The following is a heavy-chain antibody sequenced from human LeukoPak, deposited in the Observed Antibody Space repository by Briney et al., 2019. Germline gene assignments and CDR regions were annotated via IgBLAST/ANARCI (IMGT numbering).Heavy chain of an antibody. CDR3: ARDYGDYLPSSPLYYYGMDV. Sequence: SETLSLTCTVSGGSISSYYWSWIRRPAGKGLEWIGRIYTSGSTNYNPSLKSRVTMSVDTSKNQFSLKLSSVTAADTAVYYCARDYGDYLPSSPLYYYGMDVWGQGTTVTVSS. CDR2: IYTSGST. CDR1: GGSISSYY. J-gene: IGHJ6*02. D-gene: IGHD4-17*01. V-gene: IGHV4-4*07.